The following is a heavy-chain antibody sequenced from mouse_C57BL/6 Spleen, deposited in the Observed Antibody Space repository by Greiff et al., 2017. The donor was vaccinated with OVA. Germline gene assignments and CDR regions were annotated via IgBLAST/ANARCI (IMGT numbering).Heavy chain of an antibody. D-gene: IGHD1-1*01. CDR1: GYTFTSYW. V-gene: IGHV1-50*01. Sequence: QVQLQQPGAELVKPGASVKLSCKASGYTFTSYWMQWVKQRPGQGLEWIGEIDPSDSYTNYNQKLKGKATLTVDTSSSTAYMQLSSLTSEDSAVYYCARGDGSRTMDYWGQGTSVTVSS. CDR2: IDPSDSYT. CDR3: ARGDGSRTMDY. J-gene: IGHJ4*01.